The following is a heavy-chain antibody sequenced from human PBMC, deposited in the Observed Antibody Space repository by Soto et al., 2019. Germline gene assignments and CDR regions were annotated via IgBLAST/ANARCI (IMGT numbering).Heavy chain of an antibody. D-gene: IGHD6-19*01. V-gene: IGHV3-23*01. CDR3: ARTDKYNSHSSGWANRVDY. Sequence: EVQLLESGGDLVQPGGSLRLSCAASGFIFSNYAMTWVRQAPGKGPEWVSTFTSGGSTYYRDTVRGRCTISRDTTKNTLYLQMNSLRAEDTAVYYCARTDKYNSHSSGWANRVDYWGQGTLVTVSS. J-gene: IGHJ4*02. CDR2: FTSGGST. CDR1: GFIFSNYA.